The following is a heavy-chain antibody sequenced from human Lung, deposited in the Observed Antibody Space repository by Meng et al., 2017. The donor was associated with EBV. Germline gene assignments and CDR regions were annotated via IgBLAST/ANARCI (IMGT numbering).Heavy chain of an antibody. CDR1: GLQFDDCG. CDR2: ISWNGGST. CDR3: ARGDESSSTWYSGESLQD. D-gene: IGHD6-13*01. J-gene: IGHJ1*01. Sequence: EVHLVESXXSVVRXGGSLGVSXVASGLQFDDCGMSWVRQAPGKGLEWISGISWNGGSTGYADSVKGRFTISRDNAKNSLYLQMNSLGAEDTALYYCARGDESSSTWYSGESLQDWGQGTLCTVSS. V-gene: IGHV3-20*03.